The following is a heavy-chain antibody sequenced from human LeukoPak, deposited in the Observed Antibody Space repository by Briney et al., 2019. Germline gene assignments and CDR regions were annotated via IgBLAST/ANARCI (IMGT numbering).Heavy chain of an antibody. V-gene: IGHV4-38-2*02. CDR1: GYSISSGYY. J-gene: IGHJ4*02. CDR3: ARDPIAAAGTPYFDY. D-gene: IGHD6-13*01. CDR2: IYHSGST. Sequence: PSETLSLTCAVSGYSISSGYYWGWIRQPPGKGLEWIGSIYHSGSTYYNPSLKSRVTISVDTSKNQFSLKLSSVTAADTAVYYCARDPIAAAGTPYFDYWGQGTLVTVSS.